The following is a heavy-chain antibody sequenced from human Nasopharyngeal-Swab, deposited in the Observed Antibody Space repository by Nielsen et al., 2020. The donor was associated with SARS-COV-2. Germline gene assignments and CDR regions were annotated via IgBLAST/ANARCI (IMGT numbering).Heavy chain of an antibody. CDR2: IIPIFGTA. Sequence: WVRQAPGQGLEWMGGIIPIFGTANYAQKFQGRVTITADKSTSTAYMELSSLRSEDTAVYYCATGSGIVGATGGLDYWGQGTLVTVSS. D-gene: IGHD1-26*01. V-gene: IGHV1-69*06. J-gene: IGHJ4*02. CDR3: ATGSGIVGATGGLDY.